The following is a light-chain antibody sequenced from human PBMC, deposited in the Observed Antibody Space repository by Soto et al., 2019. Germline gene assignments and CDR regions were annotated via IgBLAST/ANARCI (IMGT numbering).Light chain of an antibody. CDR2: EAS. CDR1: QGIRHY. J-gene: IGKJ1*01. Sequence: DIQMTHSPSSLSASVLYIVTITFRASQGIRHYLALYQQKPGKVPKLLIYEASNLQSGVPSRFRGGGSGTEFTLTISSLQPEDVATYYCQNFDSAPQKFGQGTKVDIK. CDR3: QNFDSAPQK. V-gene: IGKV1-27*01.